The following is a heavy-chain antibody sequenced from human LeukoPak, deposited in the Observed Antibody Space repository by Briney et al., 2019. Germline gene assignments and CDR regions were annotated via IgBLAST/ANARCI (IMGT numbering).Heavy chain of an antibody. CDR1: GFTFSSYG. J-gene: IGHJ3*02. D-gene: IGHD3/OR15-3a*01. V-gene: IGHV3-30*03. Sequence: PGRSLRLSCAASGFTFSSYGMHWVRQAPGKGLEWVAVISYDGSNKYYADSVKGRFTISRDNSKNTLYLQMNSLRAEDTAVYYCAIGPGAFDIWGQGTMVTVSS. CDR3: AIGPGAFDI. CDR2: ISYDGSNK.